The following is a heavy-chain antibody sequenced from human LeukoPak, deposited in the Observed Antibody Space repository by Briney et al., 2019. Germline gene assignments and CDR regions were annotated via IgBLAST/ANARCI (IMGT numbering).Heavy chain of an antibody. CDR2: INPSGCST. J-gene: IGHJ6*03. D-gene: IGHD3-3*01. CDR1: GYTFTSYY. CDR3: ARGSAAVPWSAHYGIFFYYMDV. Sequence: ASVKVSCKASGYTFTSYYMHWVRQAPGQGLEWMGIINPSGCSTSYAQKFQGRVTMTRDTSTSTVYMELSSLRSEDTAVYYCARGSAAVPWSAHYGIFFYYMDVWGKGTTVTVSS. V-gene: IGHV1-46*01.